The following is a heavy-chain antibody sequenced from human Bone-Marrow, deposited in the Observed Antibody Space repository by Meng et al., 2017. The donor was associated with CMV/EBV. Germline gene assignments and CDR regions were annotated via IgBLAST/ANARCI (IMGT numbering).Heavy chain of an antibody. CDR2: ISSSSSTI. CDR3: ARGGEYCSSTSCYRQPIDY. J-gene: IGHJ4*02. CDR1: GFTFSSYS. D-gene: IGHD2-2*01. V-gene: IGHV3-48*04. Sequence: GESLKISCAASGFTFSSYSMNWVRQAPGKGLEWVSYISSSSSTIYYADSVKGRFTISRDNAKNSLYLQMNSLRAEDTAVYYCARGGEYCSSTSCYRQPIDYWGQGTLVTASS.